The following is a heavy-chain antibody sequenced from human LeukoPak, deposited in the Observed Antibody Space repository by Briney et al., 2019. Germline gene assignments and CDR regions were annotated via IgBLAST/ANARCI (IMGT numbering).Heavy chain of an antibody. Sequence: GESLKISCTGSGYMFPSYWIAWVRQMPGKGLEWMGIIYPGDSDTRYSPSFRGQVTISADKSITTAYLQWSSLKASDTAMYYCARDYDSSTYYYAFHIWGQGTMVTVSS. V-gene: IGHV5-51*01. CDR3: ARDYDSSTYYYAFHI. D-gene: IGHD3-22*01. J-gene: IGHJ3*02. CDR2: IYPGDSDT. CDR1: GYMFPSYW.